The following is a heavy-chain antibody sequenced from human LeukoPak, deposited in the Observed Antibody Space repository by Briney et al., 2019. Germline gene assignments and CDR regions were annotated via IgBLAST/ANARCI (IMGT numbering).Heavy chain of an antibody. V-gene: IGHV4-59*08. J-gene: IGHJ4*02. Sequence: SETLSLTCTVSGDSISTYYWSWIRQPPGKGLEWIGYIHYSGSTNYNPSLRSRVTISVDTSKNQFSLKLSSATAADTAVYFCARRAINSVMFDYWGQGTLATVSS. CDR3: ARRAINSVMFDY. CDR1: GDSISTYY. CDR2: IHYSGST. D-gene: IGHD3-16*01.